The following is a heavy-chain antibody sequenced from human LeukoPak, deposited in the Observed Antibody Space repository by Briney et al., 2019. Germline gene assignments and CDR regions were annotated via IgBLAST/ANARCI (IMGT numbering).Heavy chain of an antibody. J-gene: IGHJ4*02. CDR1: GGSISSGDYY. Sequence: SETLSLTCTVSGGSISSGDYYWSWIRQPPGKGLGWIGYIYYSGSTNYNPSLKSRVTISVDTSKNQFSLKLSSVTAADTAVYYCARHDMTVAPFDYWGQGTLVTVSS. V-gene: IGHV4-61*08. CDR3: ARHDMTVAPFDY. CDR2: IYYSGST. D-gene: IGHD6-19*01.